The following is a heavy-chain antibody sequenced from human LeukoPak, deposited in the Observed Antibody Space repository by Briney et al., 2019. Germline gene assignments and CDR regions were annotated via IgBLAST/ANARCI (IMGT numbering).Heavy chain of an antibody. CDR1: GGSISGSSYY. CDR3: ARRVAAAGTNYFDY. Sequence: PSETLSLTCTVSGGSISGSSYYWGWIRQPPGKGLEWIGSIYYSGSTYYNPSLKSRVTISVDTSKNQFSLKLSSVTAADTAVYYCARRVAAAGTNYFDYWGQGTLVTVSS. J-gene: IGHJ4*02. CDR2: IYYSGST. D-gene: IGHD6-13*01. V-gene: IGHV4-39*01.